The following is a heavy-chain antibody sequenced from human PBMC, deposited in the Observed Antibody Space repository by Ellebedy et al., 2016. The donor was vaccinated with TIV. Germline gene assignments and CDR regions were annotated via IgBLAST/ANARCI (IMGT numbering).Heavy chain of an antibody. D-gene: IGHD1-26*01. CDR2: INQDGSEK. CDR1: GFTFSNYW. Sequence: GESLKISCAASGFTFSNYWMNWVRQAPGKGLEWVANINQDGSEKYYVDSVKGRFTISRDNAKNSLYLQLNSLRAEDTAVYYCEAALIVGATGRNIDVWGQGTTVTVSS. J-gene: IGHJ6*02. CDR3: EAALIVGATGRNIDV. V-gene: IGHV3-7*01.